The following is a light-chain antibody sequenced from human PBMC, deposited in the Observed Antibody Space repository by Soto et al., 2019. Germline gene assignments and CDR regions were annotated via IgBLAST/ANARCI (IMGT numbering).Light chain of an antibody. V-gene: IGLV2-8*01. CDR1: SSDVGGYNY. J-gene: IGLJ2*01. Sequence: QSALTQPPSASGSPGQSVTISCTGSSSDVGGYNYVSWYQHHPGKAPKLINYEVNKRPSGVPDRFSGSKSGNTASLTVSGLQAEDEADYYCSSYAGSNGLVFGGGTKLTVL. CDR3: SSYAGSNGLV. CDR2: EVN.